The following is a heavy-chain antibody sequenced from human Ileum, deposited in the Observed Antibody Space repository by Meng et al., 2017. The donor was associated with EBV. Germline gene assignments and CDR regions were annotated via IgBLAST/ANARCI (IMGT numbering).Heavy chain of an antibody. CDR2: TSHSGST. Sequence: EELSAAGAGRVYPWETLSLTCAVSGGSISRSDCWSWVRQPPGKWLEWIGETSHSGSTNYSPSLKSRVTISLDKSKNQLSLKLNSVTAADTAVYYCASSDYYRSDYWGQGTLVTVSS. V-gene: IGHV4-4*02. J-gene: IGHJ4*02. CDR3: ASSDYYRSDY. CDR1: GGSISRSDC. D-gene: IGHD3-22*01.